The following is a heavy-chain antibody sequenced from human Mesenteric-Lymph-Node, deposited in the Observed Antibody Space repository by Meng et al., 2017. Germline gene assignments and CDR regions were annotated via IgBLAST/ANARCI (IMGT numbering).Heavy chain of an antibody. D-gene: IGHD5-24*01. Sequence: QVQLQRSGPGLLKPSQPLSTTCTVSGGSISSVGYYWSWIRQHPGKGLEWIGYIYYSGSTYYNPSLKSRVTISVDTSKNQFSLKLSSVTAADTAVYYCARGPSRWLQFSFDYWGQGTLVTVSS. J-gene: IGHJ4*02. CDR1: GGSISSVGYY. CDR2: IYYSGST. CDR3: ARGPSRWLQFSFDY. V-gene: IGHV4-31*03.